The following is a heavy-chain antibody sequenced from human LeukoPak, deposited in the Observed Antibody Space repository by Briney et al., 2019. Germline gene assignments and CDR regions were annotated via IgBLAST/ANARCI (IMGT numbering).Heavy chain of an antibody. CDR3: AKDHVLRFLEWLSRGLYFDY. D-gene: IGHD3-3*01. CDR2: ISASGGNT. CDR1: GFTFSDYG. J-gene: IGHJ4*02. V-gene: IGHV3-23*01. Sequence: GGSLRLSCAATGFTFSDYGMSWVRQAPGKGLEWVSGISASGGNTDYAESVKGRFTISRDNSKNTLYLQMNSLRAEDMAVYYCAKDHVLRFLEWLSRGLYFDYWGQGTLVTVSS.